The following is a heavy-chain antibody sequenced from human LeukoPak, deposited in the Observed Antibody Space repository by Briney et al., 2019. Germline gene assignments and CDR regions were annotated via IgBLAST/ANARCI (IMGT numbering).Heavy chain of an antibody. CDR3: VRSGGYCGSTTCHVEYFDL. J-gene: IGHJ2*01. CDR2: IYYSGST. CDR1: GGSISSYY. Sequence: SETLSLTCTVSGGSISSYYWSWIRQPPGKGLEWIGYIYYSGSTNYNPSLKSRVTISLDTSKNQFSPKLSSVTAADTAMYYCVRSGGYCGSTTCHVEYFDLWGRGTLVTVSS. D-gene: IGHD2-2*01. V-gene: IGHV4-59*08.